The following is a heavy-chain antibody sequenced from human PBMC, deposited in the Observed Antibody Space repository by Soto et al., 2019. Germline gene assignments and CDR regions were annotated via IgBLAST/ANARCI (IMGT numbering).Heavy chain of an antibody. J-gene: IGHJ4*02. CDR1: GGSISSSSYY. V-gene: IGHV4-39*01. CDR3: ARLAGATKFDY. CDR2: IYYSGST. Sequence: PSETLSLTCIVSGGSISSSSYYWGWIRQPPGKGLEWIGSIYYSGSTYYNPSLKSRVTISVDTSKNQFSLKLSSVTAADTAVYYCARLAGATKFDYWGQGTLVTVSS. D-gene: IGHD1-26*01.